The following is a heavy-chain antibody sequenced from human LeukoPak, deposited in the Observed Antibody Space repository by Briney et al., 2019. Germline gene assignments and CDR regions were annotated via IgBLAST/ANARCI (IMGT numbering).Heavy chain of an antibody. CDR3: AKVDIPMGRLINS. CDR2: ISDSGAAT. Sequence: GGSLRLSCAASGFTFSSYAMNWVRQDPGKGLEWVSRISDSGAATYYADSVKGRFTISRDNSKNTLYLHMNSLRADGTAVYYCAKVDIPMGRLINSWGQGTLVSVSS. J-gene: IGHJ4*02. D-gene: IGHD5-18*01. CDR1: GFTFSSYA. V-gene: IGHV3-23*01.